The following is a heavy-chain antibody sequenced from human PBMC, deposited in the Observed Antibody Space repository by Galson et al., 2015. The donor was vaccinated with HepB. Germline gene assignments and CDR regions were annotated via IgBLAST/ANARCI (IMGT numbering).Heavy chain of an antibody. Sequence: ETLSLTCAVYGGSFSGYYWSWVRQPSAKGLEWIGEINHSGSAKYNPSLKSRVTISVDTSKSQFSLQLSSVTAADTAVYYCARGYGPGSYTDYFDYWGQGTLVTVSS. V-gene: IGHV4-34*01. CDR3: ARGYGPGSYTDYFDY. D-gene: IGHD3-10*01. CDR2: INHSGSA. J-gene: IGHJ4*02. CDR1: GGSFSGYY.